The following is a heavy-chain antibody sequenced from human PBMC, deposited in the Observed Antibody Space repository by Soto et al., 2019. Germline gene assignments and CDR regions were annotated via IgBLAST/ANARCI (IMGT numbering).Heavy chain of an antibody. Sequence: QVQLVQSGAEVKKPGSSVKVSCKASGGTFSSFGFNWVRQAPGQGLEWMGGIIPLFGTANYAEKVQGRVTISADEGTSTASMELIGLRSEDTAIYYCARDRSMDGYNSRSFDYWGQGTLVTVS. CDR3: ARDRSMDGYNSRSFDY. D-gene: IGHD5-12*01. J-gene: IGHJ4*02. CDR1: GGTFSSFG. V-gene: IGHV1-69*01. CDR2: IIPLFGTA.